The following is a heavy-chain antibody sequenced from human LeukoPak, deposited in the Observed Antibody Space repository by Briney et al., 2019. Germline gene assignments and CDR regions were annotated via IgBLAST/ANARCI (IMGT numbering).Heavy chain of an antibody. CDR3: ARGAAVGQTRDY. J-gene: IGHJ4*02. V-gene: IGHV1-2*06. CDR1: GYTFTGYH. D-gene: IGHD6-13*01. CDR2: INPNSGDR. Sequence: ASVKVSCKASGYTFTGYHIHWVRQAPGQGLEWMGRINPNSGDRNYAQKFQGRVTMTRDTSISAAYMELSSLRSDDPAVYYCARGAAVGQTRDYWGQGTLVTVSS.